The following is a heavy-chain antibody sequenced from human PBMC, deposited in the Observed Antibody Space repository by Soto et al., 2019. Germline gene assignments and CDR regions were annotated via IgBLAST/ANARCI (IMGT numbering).Heavy chain of an antibody. J-gene: IGHJ4*02. CDR1: GYTFTVYY. D-gene: IGHD1-7*01. CDR2: INPNSGGT. CDR3: ARDLELRVCDY. Sequence: ASVKVSCKASGYTFTVYYIHWVRQAPGQGLEWMGWINPNSGGTNYAQKFQGWVTMTRDTSISTAYMELSRLTSDDTAVYYCARDLELRVCDYWGQGTLVTVSS. V-gene: IGHV1-2*04.